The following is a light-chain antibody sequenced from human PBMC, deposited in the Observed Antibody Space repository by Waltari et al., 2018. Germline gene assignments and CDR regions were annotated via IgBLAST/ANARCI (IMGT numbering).Light chain of an antibody. CDR2: VNSDGSH. J-gene: IGLJ3*02. Sequence: QLVLTQSPSASASPGASIKLTCTLSSGHSSNVIAWLQQQPEKGPRYLMKVNSDGSHPGGNEIPDRFSGSSSGAERYLTISSLQSEVEADYYCQTGGHGTWVFGGGTKLTVL. CDR3: QTGGHGTWV. CDR1: SGHSSNV. V-gene: IGLV4-69*01.